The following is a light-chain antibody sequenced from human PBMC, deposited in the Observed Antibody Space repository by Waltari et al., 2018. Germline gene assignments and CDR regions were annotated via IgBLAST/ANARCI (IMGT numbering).Light chain of an antibody. CDR3: QQYRTNPWT. CDR2: KAS. V-gene: IGKV1-5*03. CDR1: QSINSW. J-gene: IGKJ1*01. Sequence: DIQMTQSPSTLSASVGDRVTRTCRDSQSINSWLAWYQQKPGIAPKLLIYKASSLESGVPSRFSGSGSGTEFTLTISSLQPDDLATYYCQQYRTNPWTFGQGTKVEIE.